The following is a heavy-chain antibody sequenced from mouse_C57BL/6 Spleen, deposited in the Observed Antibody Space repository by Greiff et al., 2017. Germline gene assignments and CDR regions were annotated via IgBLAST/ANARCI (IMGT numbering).Heavy chain of an antibody. CDR1: GYSFTSYY. J-gene: IGHJ3*01. D-gene: IGHD2-4*01. V-gene: IGHV1-66*01. CDR3: AEDYDGGFAY. Sequence: QVQLQQSGPELVKPGASVKISCKASGYSFTSYYIHWVKQRPGQGLEWIGWIYPGSGNPKYNEKFKGKATLTADTSSSTAYMQLSSLTSEDSAVYYCAEDYDGGFAYWGQGTLVTVAA. CDR2: IYPGSGNP.